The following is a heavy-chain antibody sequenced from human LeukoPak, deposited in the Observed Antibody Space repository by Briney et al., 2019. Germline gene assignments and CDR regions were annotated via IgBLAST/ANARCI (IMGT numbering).Heavy chain of an antibody. CDR2: IYYSGST. CDR3: ARANSVNYYFDY. J-gene: IGHJ4*02. Sequence: SETLSLTCTVSGGSISSYYWSWIRQPPGKGLEWIGYIYYSGSTNYNPSLKSRVTISIDTSKNQFSLKLTSVTAADTAAYYCARANSVNYYFDYWGQGTLVTVSS. CDR1: GGSISSYY. D-gene: IGHD3-10*01. V-gene: IGHV4-59*01.